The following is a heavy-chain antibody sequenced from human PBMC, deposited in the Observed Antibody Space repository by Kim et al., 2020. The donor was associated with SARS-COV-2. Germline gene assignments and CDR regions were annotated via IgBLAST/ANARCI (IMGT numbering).Heavy chain of an antibody. CDR2: IKSKTDGGTT. D-gene: IGHD2-2*01. V-gene: IGHV3-15*01. CDR3: TTGVVPAVIGDYGMDV. Sequence: GGSLRLSCAASGFTFSNAWMSWVRQAPGKGLEWVGRIKSKTDGGTTDYAAPVKGRFTISRDDSKNTLYLQMNSLKTEDTAVYYCTTGVVPAVIGDYGMDVWGQGTTVTVSS. J-gene: IGHJ6*02. CDR1: GFTFSNAW.